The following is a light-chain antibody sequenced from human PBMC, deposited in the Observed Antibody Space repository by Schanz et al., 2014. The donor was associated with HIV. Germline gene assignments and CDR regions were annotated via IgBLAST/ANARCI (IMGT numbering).Light chain of an antibody. CDR2: ANN. CDR3: QSYDNSLRSYV. J-gene: IGLJ1*01. CDR1: TSDIGAGYD. Sequence: QSALTQPRSVSGSPGQSVTISCTGSTSDIGAGYDVHWYQLLPGAAPKLLIYANNNRPSWVPDRFSGSQSGSSASLAISGLQADDEADYYCQSYDNSLRSYVFGTGTKLTV. V-gene: IGLV1-40*01.